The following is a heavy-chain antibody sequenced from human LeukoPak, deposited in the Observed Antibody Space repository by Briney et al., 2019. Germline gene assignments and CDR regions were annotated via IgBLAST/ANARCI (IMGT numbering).Heavy chain of an antibody. J-gene: IGHJ6*03. Sequence: SETLSLTCTVSGDSISSYYWSWIRQPPGKGLEWIGYIYYSGSTNYNPSLKSRVTISVDTSKNQFSLKLSSVTAADTAVYYCARANYGSGSYYNLYYYYYMDVWGKGTTVTVSS. CDR3: ARANYGSGSYYNLYYYYYMDV. CDR1: GDSISSYY. V-gene: IGHV4-59*01. D-gene: IGHD3-10*01. CDR2: IYYSGST.